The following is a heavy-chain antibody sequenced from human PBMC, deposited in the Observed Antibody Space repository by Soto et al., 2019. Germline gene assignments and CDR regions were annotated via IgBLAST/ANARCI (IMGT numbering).Heavy chain of an antibody. V-gene: IGHV3-33*01. D-gene: IGHD3-10*01. CDR1: GFTFSTYG. Sequence: SLSLSFEVSGFTFSTYGIHWVLQAPGKGLEWVAVIWYDGNNKYYADSVKGRFTISRDNSNNTLYVQMTSLRAEHTAVYYCARGLHYLFDYWGQGTLVTVSS. J-gene: IGHJ4*02. CDR2: IWYDGNNK. CDR3: ARGLHYLFDY.